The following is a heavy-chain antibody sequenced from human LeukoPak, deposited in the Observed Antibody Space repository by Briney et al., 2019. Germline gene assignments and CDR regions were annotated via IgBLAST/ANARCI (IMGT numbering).Heavy chain of an antibody. J-gene: IGHJ4*02. V-gene: IGHV3-9*03. CDR1: GFTFDDYA. CDR2: ISWNSGSI. Sequence: GRSLRLSCAASGFTFDDYAMHWVRQAPGKGLEWVSGISWNSGSIGYADSVKGRFTISRDNAKNSLYLQMNSLRAEDMALYYCAKDRYSSSLGELDYWGQGTLVTVSS. D-gene: IGHD6-13*01. CDR3: AKDRYSSSLGELDY.